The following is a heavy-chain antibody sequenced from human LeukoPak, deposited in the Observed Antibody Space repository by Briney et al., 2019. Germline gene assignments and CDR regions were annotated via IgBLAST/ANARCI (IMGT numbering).Heavy chain of an antibody. Sequence: GGSLRLSCAASGFVFSTNHMSWVRQAPGQGLEWVSAILESGDTTFYADPVKGRFTISRDNSKNTLYLQMNSLSPEDTALYYCVQEGFCTNGNCISRFESWGQGTLVTVSS. CDR2: ILESGDTT. D-gene: IGHD2-8*01. CDR1: GFVFSTNH. CDR3: VQEGFCTNGNCISRFES. J-gene: IGHJ5*01. V-gene: IGHV3-23*01.